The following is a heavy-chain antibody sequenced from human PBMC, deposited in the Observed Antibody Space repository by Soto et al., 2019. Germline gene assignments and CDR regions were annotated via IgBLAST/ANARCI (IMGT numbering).Heavy chain of an antibody. CDR1: GFTSSNHN. D-gene: IGHD7-27*01. Sequence: GGSLRLSCTASGFTSSNHNMNWVRQAPGKGLEWLSSISGSSGFVSYADSVKGRFTISRHNAKYSVFLQMNSLRVEDTAVYFCARDDVSRTGEEGLLDYWGQGTLVTVSS. V-gene: IGHV3-21*01. J-gene: IGHJ4*02. CDR3: ARDDVSRTGEEGLLDY. CDR2: ISGSSGFV.